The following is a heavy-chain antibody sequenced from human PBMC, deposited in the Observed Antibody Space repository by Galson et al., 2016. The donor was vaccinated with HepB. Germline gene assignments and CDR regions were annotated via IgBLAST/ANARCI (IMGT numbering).Heavy chain of an antibody. J-gene: IGHJ4*02. V-gene: IGHV3-49*03. CDR3: VADHGGFDALDF. Sequence: SLRLSCAASGFTFVDYAMGWRRQAPEKGLEWIGYVGGKTYGVTTRYAASVKGRFTISRDDSKNIVYLQMDSLNAEDTAIYYCVADHGGFDALDFWGQGTLVTVSS. D-gene: IGHD4-23*01. CDR1: GFTFVDYA. CDR2: VGGKTYGVTT.